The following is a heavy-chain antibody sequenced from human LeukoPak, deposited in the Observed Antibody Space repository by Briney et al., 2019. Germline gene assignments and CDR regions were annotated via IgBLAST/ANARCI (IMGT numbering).Heavy chain of an antibody. V-gene: IGHV4-34*01. CDR1: GGSFSVYY. CDR3: ARGLDHYDYVWGSYPSYYYMDV. Sequence: SETLSLTCAVYGGSFSVYYWSWIRQPPGKGLEWIGEINHSGSTNYNPSLKSRVTISVDTSKNEFSLKLSSVTAADTAVYYCARGLDHYDYVWGSYPSYYYMDVWGKGTTVTVSS. CDR2: INHSGST. J-gene: IGHJ6*03. D-gene: IGHD3-16*02.